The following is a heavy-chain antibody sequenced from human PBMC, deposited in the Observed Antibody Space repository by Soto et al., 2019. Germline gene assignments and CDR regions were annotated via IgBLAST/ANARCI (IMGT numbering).Heavy chain of an antibody. J-gene: IGHJ4*02. Sequence: PGGSLRLSCAASGVTFRSDWMSWVRQAPGKGLEWVANRKQDGSEKYYVDSVKGRFTISRDNAKNSLYLQMNSLRAEDTAVYYCTTALRYFDWSQTWGQGTLVTVSS. CDR1: GVTFRSDW. V-gene: IGHV3-7*03. CDR2: RKQDGSEK. CDR3: TTALRYFDWSQT. D-gene: IGHD3-9*01.